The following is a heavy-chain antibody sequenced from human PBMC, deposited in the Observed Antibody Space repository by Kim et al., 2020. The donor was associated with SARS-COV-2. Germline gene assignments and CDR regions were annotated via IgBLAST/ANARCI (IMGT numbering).Heavy chain of an antibody. J-gene: IGHJ6*02. V-gene: IGHV4-61*01. CDR3: ARDKNPDYYGSGRLYYGMDV. CDR1: GGSVSSGSYY. Sequence: SETLSLTCTVSGGSVSSGSYYWSWIRQPPGKGLEWIGYIYYSGSTNYNPSLKSRVTISVDTSKNQFSLKLSSVTAADTAVYYCARDKNPDYYGSGRLYYGMDVWGQGTTVTVSS. D-gene: IGHD3-10*01. CDR2: IYYSGST.